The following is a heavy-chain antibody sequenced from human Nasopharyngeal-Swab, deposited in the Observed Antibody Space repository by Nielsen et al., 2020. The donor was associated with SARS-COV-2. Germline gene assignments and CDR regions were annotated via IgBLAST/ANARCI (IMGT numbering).Heavy chain of an antibody. D-gene: IGHD3-16*01. V-gene: IGHV1-46*01. CDR2: IIPSEGST. J-gene: IGHJ5*02. Sequence: WVRQAPGQGPEWLGLIIPSEGSTAYAQKFQGRVTMTRDTSMSTAYMELSSLRSDDTAVYFCARGAVHHMLDLWGQGTRVTVSS. CDR3: ARGAVHHMLDL.